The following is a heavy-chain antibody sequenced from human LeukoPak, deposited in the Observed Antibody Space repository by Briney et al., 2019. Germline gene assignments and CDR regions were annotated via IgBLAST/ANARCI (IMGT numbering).Heavy chain of an antibody. CDR2: MNPNSGNT. CDR3: ARLAGYCSGGSCYSRYDY. Sequence: ASVKVSCKTSGYTFTSQDMHWVRQATGQGLEWMGWMNPNSGNTGYAQKFQGRVTITRNTSISTAYMELSSLRSEDTAVYYCARLAGYCSGGSCYSRYDYWGQGTLVTVSS. CDR1: GYTFTSQD. V-gene: IGHV1-8*01. D-gene: IGHD2-15*01. J-gene: IGHJ4*02.